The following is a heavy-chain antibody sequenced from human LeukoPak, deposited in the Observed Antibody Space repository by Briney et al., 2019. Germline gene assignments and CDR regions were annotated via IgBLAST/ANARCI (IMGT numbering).Heavy chain of an antibody. J-gene: IGHJ4*02. V-gene: IGHV3-23*01. Sequence: GGSLRLSCAASGFTFSNYAMNWVRQAPGKGLEWVSGISGRSDRTFYGDSVKGWFTVSRDTSKNTLYLQMNSLRAEDTAVYYCAKESSNPTYYDFWSGYWPLDYWGQGTLVTVSS. CDR2: ISGRSDRT. D-gene: IGHD3-3*01. CDR1: GFTFSNYA. CDR3: AKESSNPTYYDFWSGYWPLDY.